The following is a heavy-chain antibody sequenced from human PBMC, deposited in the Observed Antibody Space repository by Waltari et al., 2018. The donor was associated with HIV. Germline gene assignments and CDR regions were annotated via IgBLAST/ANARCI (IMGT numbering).Heavy chain of an antibody. Sequence: EVQLVESGGGLVQPGGSLRLSCAASGFTFSSYWMHWVRQAPGKGLVWVSRINSDGSSTSYADSVKGRFTISRDNAKNTLYLQMNSLRAEDTAVYYCARANRDSYSSSSEWFDPWGQGTLVTVSS. CDR2: INSDGSST. CDR3: ARANRDSYSSSSEWFDP. J-gene: IGHJ5*02. V-gene: IGHV3-74*01. D-gene: IGHD6-6*01. CDR1: GFTFSSYW.